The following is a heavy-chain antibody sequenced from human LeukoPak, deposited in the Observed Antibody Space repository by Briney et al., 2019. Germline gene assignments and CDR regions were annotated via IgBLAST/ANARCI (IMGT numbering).Heavy chain of an antibody. CDR1: GFTFSSYS. Sequence: PGGSLRLSCAASGFTFSSYSMKWVRQATGKGLEWVSYISSSSSTIYYADSVNDRFTISRDNAKNSLYLQMNSLRDEHTAVYYCARALDIFAGYYNLYFGYWGQGTLVTVSS. CDR2: ISSSSSTI. V-gene: IGHV3-48*02. D-gene: IGHD3-9*01. J-gene: IGHJ4*02. CDR3: ARALDIFAGYYNLYFGY.